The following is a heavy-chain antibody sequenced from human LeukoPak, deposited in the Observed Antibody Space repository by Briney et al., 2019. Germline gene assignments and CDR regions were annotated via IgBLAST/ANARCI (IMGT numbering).Heavy chain of an antibody. CDR1: GYTFTGYY. Sequence: ASVKVSCKASGYTFTGYYMHWVRQAPGQGLEWMGWINPNSGGTNYAQKFQGRVTMTRDTSISTAYMELSRLRPDDTAVYYCARLEFSDYTPGYWGQGTLVTVSS. D-gene: IGHD4-11*01. CDR2: INPNSGGT. V-gene: IGHV1-2*02. CDR3: ARLEFSDYTPGY. J-gene: IGHJ4*02.